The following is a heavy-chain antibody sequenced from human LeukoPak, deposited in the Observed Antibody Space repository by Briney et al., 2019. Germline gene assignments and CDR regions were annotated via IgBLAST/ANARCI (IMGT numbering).Heavy chain of an antibody. CDR2: INSDGSST. CDR3: ATDSRIQLWTYYFDY. J-gene: IGHJ4*02. V-gene: IGHV3-74*01. D-gene: IGHD5-18*01. Sequence: GGSLRLSCAASGFTFSSYWMHWVRQAPGKGLVWVSRINSDGSSTNYADSVKGRFTISRDNSKNTLYLQMNSLRAEDTAVYYCATDSRIQLWTYYFDYWGQGTLVTVSS. CDR1: GFTFSSYW.